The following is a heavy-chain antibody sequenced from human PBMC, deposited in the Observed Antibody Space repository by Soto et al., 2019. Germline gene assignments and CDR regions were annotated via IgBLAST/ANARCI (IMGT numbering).Heavy chain of an antibody. V-gene: IGHV5-51*01. CDR3: ARHRIAVAGTVDY. D-gene: IGHD6-19*01. CDR1: GYSFTSYW. Sequence: GESLKISCKGSGYSFTSYWIGWVRQMPGKGLEWMGIIYPGDSDTRYSPSFQGQVTISADKSISTAYLQWSSLKASDTAMYYGARHRIAVAGTVDYWGQGTLVTVSS. J-gene: IGHJ4*02. CDR2: IYPGDSDT.